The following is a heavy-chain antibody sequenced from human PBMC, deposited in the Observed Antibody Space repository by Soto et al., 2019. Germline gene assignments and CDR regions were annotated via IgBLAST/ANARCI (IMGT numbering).Heavy chain of an antibody. D-gene: IGHD2-21*02. J-gene: IGHJ5*02. CDR3: ARGALAYCGGDCYRAPMFDP. CDR2: IIPIFGTA. V-gene: IGHV1-69*01. Sequence: WLRQAPGQGLEWMGGIIPIFGTANYAQKFQGRVTITADESTSTAYMELSSLRSEDTAVYYCARGALAYCGGDCYRAPMFDPWGQGTLVTVSS.